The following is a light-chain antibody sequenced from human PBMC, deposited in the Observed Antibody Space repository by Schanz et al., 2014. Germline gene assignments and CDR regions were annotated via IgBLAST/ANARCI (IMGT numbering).Light chain of an antibody. Sequence: QSALTQPPSASGSPGQSVTISCTGTSSDVGGYNYVSWYQQHPGKAPKLMIYEVSKRPSGVPDRFSGSKSGNTASLTVSGLQAEDEADDYCCSYAGSSTLVFGGGTKLTVL. CDR1: SSDVGGYNY. CDR2: EVS. J-gene: IGLJ3*02. V-gene: IGLV2-8*01. CDR3: CSYAGSSTLV.